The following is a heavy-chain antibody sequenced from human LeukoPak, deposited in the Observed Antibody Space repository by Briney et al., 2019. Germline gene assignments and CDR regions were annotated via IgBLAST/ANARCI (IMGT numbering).Heavy chain of an antibody. J-gene: IGHJ5*02. Sequence: ASVKVSCKASGYTFTSYDINWVRQATGRGLEWMGWMNPNSGNTGYAQKFQGRVTMTRNTSISTAYMELSSLRSEDTAVYYCARVGKYYDFWSGYPNWFDPWGQGTLVTVSS. CDR2: MNPNSGNT. CDR1: GYTFTSYD. D-gene: IGHD3-3*01. CDR3: ARVGKYYDFWSGYPNWFDP. V-gene: IGHV1-8*01.